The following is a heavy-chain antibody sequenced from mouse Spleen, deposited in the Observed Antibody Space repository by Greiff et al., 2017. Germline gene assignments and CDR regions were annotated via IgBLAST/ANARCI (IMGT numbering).Heavy chain of an antibody. J-gene: IGHJ3*01. CDR2: IYPGDGDT. V-gene: IGHV1-80*01. CDR1: GYAFSSYW. D-gene: IGHD2-3*01. CDR3: ARSGWLLPWFAY. Sequence: VMLVESGAELVKPGASVKISCKASGYAFSSYWMNWVKQRPGKGLEWIGQIYPGDGDTNYNGKFKGKATLTADKSSSTAYMQLSSLTSEDSAVYFCARSGWLLPWFAYWGQGTLVTVSA.